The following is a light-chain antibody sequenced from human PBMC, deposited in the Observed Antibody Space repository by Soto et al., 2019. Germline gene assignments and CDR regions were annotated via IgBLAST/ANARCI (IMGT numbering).Light chain of an antibody. CDR1: SSDVGGYNH. J-gene: IGLJ1*01. V-gene: IGLV2-14*01. CDR2: EVN. Sequence: QSVLTQPASVSGSPGQSITISCTGTSSDVGGYNHVSWYQQHPGKAPKPMIYEVNNRPSGVSSRFSGSKSGNTASLTISGLQAEDEADYYCSSYTSSSTPYVFGTGTKVTVL. CDR3: SSYTSSSTPYV.